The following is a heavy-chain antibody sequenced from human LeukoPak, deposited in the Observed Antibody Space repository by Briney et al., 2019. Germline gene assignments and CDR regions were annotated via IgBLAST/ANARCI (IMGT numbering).Heavy chain of an antibody. Sequence: PGGSLRLSCAASGFTFSTYTMNWIRQAPGKGLEWVSSIGTTSSSIYYADSVKGRFTISRDNAKNSLYLQMNSLRAEDTAVYYCARTLGYCSGGSCYAQLDYWGQGTLVTVSS. CDR1: GFTFSTYT. D-gene: IGHD2-15*01. CDR2: IGTTSSSI. J-gene: IGHJ4*02. CDR3: ARTLGYCSGGSCYAQLDY. V-gene: IGHV3-21*01.